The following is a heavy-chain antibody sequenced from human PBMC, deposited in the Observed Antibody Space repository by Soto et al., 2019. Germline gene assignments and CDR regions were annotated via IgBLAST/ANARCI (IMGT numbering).Heavy chain of an antibody. J-gene: IGHJ4*02. Sequence: QITLKESGPTLVRPTQTLTLTCTFSGFSLTTSGVGVGWIRQPPGKALEWLAVIYWDDDKRYSSSLKSRLTITKDTSKNQVVLTMTNTDPVDTATYYCAHHPCYGLGSYSFDYWGQGTLVNVSS. V-gene: IGHV2-5*02. CDR1: GFSLTTSGVG. CDR3: AHHPCYGLGSYSFDY. CDR2: IYWDDDK. D-gene: IGHD3-10*01.